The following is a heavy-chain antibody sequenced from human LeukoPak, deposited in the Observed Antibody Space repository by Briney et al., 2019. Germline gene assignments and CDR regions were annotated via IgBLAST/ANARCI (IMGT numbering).Heavy chain of an antibody. CDR1: GFTFSSNY. J-gene: IGHJ4*02. CDR3: ARALRSPRDSGLDY. D-gene: IGHD3/OR15-3a*01. V-gene: IGHV3-74*03. Sequence: PGGSLRLSCAASGFTFSSNYMNWVRQAPGKGLEWVSRINTDGSDTTYADFVKGRFTISRDNAKNTLYLEMNSLRAEDTAVYYCARALRSPRDSGLDYWGQGALVTVSS. CDR2: INTDGSDT.